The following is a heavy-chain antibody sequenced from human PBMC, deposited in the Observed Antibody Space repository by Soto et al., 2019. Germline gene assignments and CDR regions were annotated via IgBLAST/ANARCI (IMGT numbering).Heavy chain of an antibody. V-gene: IGHV4-4*07. Sequence: QVQLQESGPGLVKPSETLSLACTVSGDSISSYYWSWIRQPAGKGLEWIGRIYTSGSTNYNPSLKSRVTMSVDTSKNQFSLKLSSVTAADTAVYYCAREDTLATPPYRYFDYWGPGTLVTVSS. CDR1: GDSISSYY. D-gene: IGHD5-18*01. CDR3: AREDTLATPPYRYFDY. CDR2: IYTSGST. J-gene: IGHJ4*02.